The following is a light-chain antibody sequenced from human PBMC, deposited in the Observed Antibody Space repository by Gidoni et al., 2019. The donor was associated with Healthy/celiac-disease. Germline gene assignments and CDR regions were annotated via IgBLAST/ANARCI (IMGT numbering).Light chain of an antibody. Sequence: ELVMTQSPATLSVSPGERATLSCRASQSVSSNLAWYQQKPCQAPSLLIYGASTRDTGIPARFSGSGSVTEFTITISSLQSEDFAVYYCQQYNNWPPPLTFGGGTKVEIK. J-gene: IGKJ4*01. CDR3: QQYNNWPPPLT. CDR1: QSVSSN. V-gene: IGKV3-15*01. CDR2: GAS.